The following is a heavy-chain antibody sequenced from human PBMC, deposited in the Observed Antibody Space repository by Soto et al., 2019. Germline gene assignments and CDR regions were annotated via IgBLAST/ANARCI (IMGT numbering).Heavy chain of an antibody. Sequence: GGSLRLSCAASDFDFSSYGIHWVRQAPGKGLEWVAAPSYDGRETFYADSAKGRFTVSKEMSKNTAFLQMSALRHEDTAVYFCARDSGWPILNFDNWGQGTPVTVSS. CDR3: ARDSGWPILNFDN. D-gene: IGHD3-10*01. CDR2: PSYDGRET. CDR1: DFDFSSYG. V-gene: IGHV3-30*03. J-gene: IGHJ4*02.